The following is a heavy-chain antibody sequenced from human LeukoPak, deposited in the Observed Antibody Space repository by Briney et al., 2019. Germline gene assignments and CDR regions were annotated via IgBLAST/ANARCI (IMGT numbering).Heavy chain of an antibody. CDR1: GGSISSSSYY. Sequence: SETLSLTCTVSGGSISSSSYYWGWIRQPPGKGLEWIGSIYYSGSTYYNPSLKSRVTISVDTSKNQFSLKLSSVTAADTAVYYCAKVKGGYFYALDSWGQGTLVTVHS. V-gene: IGHV4-39*07. CDR2: IYYSGST. D-gene: IGHD5-12*01. CDR3: AKVKGGYFYALDS. J-gene: IGHJ4*02.